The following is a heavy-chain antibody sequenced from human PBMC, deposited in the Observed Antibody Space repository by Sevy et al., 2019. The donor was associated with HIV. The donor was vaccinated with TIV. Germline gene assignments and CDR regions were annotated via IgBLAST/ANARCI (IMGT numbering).Heavy chain of an antibody. V-gene: IGHV3-7*01. D-gene: IGHD2-15*01. CDR1: GFIFSGYT. CDR2: IKEDESAR. CDR3: AGARGHCDGGSCHPPDY. Sequence: GGSLRLSCAASGFIFSGYTMTWVRQAPGKGLEWVANIKEDESARYYVDSVRGRFTISRDNTKTSLYLQMDGLRVEDTAVYFCAGARGHCDGGSCHPPDYWGQGTLVTVSS. J-gene: IGHJ4*02.